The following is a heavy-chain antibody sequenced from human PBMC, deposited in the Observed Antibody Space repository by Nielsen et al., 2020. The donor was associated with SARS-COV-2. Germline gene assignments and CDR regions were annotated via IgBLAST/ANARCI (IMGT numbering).Heavy chain of an antibody. Sequence: GEFLKISCKGSGYSFTSYWISWVRQMPGKGLEWVGRIDPSDSYTNYSPSFQGHVTISADKSISTAYLQWSRLKASDTAMYYCARHNSDSSGYYYYYYYYDMDVWGKGTTVTVSS. D-gene: IGHD3-22*01. CDR3: ARHNSDSSGYYYYYYYYDMDV. J-gene: IGHJ6*03. CDR2: IDPSDSYT. CDR1: GYSFTSYW. V-gene: IGHV5-10-1*01.